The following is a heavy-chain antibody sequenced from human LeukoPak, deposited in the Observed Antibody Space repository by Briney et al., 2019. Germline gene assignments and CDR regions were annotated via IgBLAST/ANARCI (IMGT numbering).Heavy chain of an antibody. D-gene: IGHD6-13*01. CDR1: GFTVSTNY. J-gene: IGHJ6*02. CDR2: IDTAGGT. CDR3: ARPRMAAAAAMDV. Sequence: PGGSLRLSCAASGFTVSTNYMSWVRQAPGKGLEWVSVIDTAGGTHYADSVKGRFTISRDNSKNTLYLQMNSLRVEDTAVYYCARPRMAAAAAMDVWGQGTTVTVSS. V-gene: IGHV3-53*01.